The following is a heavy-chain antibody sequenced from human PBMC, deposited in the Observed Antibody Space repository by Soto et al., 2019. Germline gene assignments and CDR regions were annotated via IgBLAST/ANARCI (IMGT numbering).Heavy chain of an antibody. CDR1: GGCISSYY. CDR2: IYYSGST. Sequence: SETLSLTCTVSGGCISSYYWSWIRQPPGKGLEWIGYIYYSGSTNYNPSLKSRVTISVDTSKNQFSLKLSSVTAADTAVYYCARYFWSGSEATFDYWGQGTLVTVSS. D-gene: IGHD3-3*01. CDR3: ARYFWSGSEATFDY. V-gene: IGHV4-59*01. J-gene: IGHJ4*02.